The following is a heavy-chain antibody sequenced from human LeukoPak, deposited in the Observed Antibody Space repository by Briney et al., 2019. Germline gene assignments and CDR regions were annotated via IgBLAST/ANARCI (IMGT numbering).Heavy chain of an antibody. CDR1: GYTFTSYA. CDR3: ARALTMVRGSVVWFDP. Sequence: ASVKVSCKASGYTFTSYAMNWVRQAPGQGLEWMGWINTNTGNPTYAQGFTGRFVFSLDTSVSTAYLQISSLKAEDTAVYYCARALTMVRGSVVWFDPWGQRTLVTVSS. D-gene: IGHD3-10*01. CDR2: INTNTGNP. J-gene: IGHJ5*02. V-gene: IGHV7-4-1*02.